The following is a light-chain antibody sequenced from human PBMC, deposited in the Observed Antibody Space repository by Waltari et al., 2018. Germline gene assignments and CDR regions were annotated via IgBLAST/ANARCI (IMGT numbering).Light chain of an antibody. V-gene: IGLV1-40*01. CDR1: RSNLGTGYD. Sequence: QSVLTQPPSVSGAPGQRVTISCTGSRSNLGTGYDVHWYQHLPGTAPRLLIYGRTNRPSGIPERFSGSKSGTSASLAITGLQTDDEGDYYCQSYDSSLGGSVFGGGTKLTVL. CDR2: GRT. J-gene: IGLJ2*01. CDR3: QSYDSSLGGSV.